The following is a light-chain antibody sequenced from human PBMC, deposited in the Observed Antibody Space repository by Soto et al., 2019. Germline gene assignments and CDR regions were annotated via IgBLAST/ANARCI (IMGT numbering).Light chain of an antibody. CDR3: QQSNNWPYT. J-gene: IGKJ2*01. V-gene: IGKV3-15*01. Sequence: EIVMTQSPATLSVSPGEWATLSCRASQSVSSNLAWYQQKPGQAPRLLFYGASTRATDIPARFSGSGSGTDFTLTISSLQSEDFAVYYCQQSNNWPYTFGQGTKLEIK. CDR2: GAS. CDR1: QSVSSN.